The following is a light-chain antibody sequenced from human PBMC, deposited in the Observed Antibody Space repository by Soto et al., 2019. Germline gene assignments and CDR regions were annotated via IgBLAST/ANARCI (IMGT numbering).Light chain of an antibody. CDR2: GAS. CDR1: QSVSNNY. V-gene: IGKV3-20*01. CDR3: QQYNNWPIT. J-gene: IGKJ3*01. Sequence: EIVLTPSPGTLSLSPVERATLSCRASQSVSNNYLAWYQQKPGQAPRLLIYGASNRATGIPDRFSGSGSGTDFTLTISRLEPEDFAVYYCQQYNNWPITFDPGTKVDIK.